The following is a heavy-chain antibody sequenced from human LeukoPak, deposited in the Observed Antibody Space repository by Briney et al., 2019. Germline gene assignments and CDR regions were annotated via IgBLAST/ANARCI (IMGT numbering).Heavy chain of an antibody. Sequence: ETLSLTCAVSADSFSSHYWTWIRQPPGKGLEWIGYISYIGSTNYNPSLKSRVTISIDTSKNQFSLKLSSVTAADTAVYYCARDLVTVTKGFDIWGQGTMVSVSS. V-gene: IGHV4-59*11. D-gene: IGHD4-17*01. CDR3: ARDLVTVTKGFDI. J-gene: IGHJ3*02. CDR2: ISYIGST. CDR1: ADSFSSHY.